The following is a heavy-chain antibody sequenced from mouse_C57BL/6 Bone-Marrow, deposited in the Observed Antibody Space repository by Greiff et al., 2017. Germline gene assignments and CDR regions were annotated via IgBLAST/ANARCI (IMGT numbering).Heavy chain of an antibody. CDR3: TRGYYAMDY. Sequence: VQLQQSGAELVRPGASVKLSCTASGFNIKDYYMHWVKQRPEQGLEWIGRIDPEDGDPEYAPKFQGKATMTADTSSNTAYLQLRSLTSEDTAVYYCTRGYYAMDYWGQGTSVTVSS. V-gene: IGHV14-1*01. J-gene: IGHJ4*01. CDR1: GFNIKDYY. CDR2: IDPEDGDP.